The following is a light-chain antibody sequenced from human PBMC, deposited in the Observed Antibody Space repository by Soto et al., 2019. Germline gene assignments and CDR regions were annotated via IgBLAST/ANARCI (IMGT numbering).Light chain of an antibody. CDR3: HQSYNNFPLT. J-gene: IGKJ4*01. CDR2: AAS. V-gene: IGKV1-39*01. Sequence: IQMTPSPSSLSSSVGGRGTIPFRASQSINIYLNWYQQKAGKAPKLLIFAASTLQSGVPSRFSGNGVGTHFTLTISSLQPEDFATYYCHQSYNNFPLTFGGGTKVDIK. CDR1: QSINIY.